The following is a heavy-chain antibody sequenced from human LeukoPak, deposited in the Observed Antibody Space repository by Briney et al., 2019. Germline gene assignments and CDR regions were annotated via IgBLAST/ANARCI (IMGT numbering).Heavy chain of an antibody. CDR3: AREYSSSSGRAFDI. Sequence: GGSLRLSCAASGFTFTTYTMNWVRQAPGKGLEWVSYISSSSATIYYADSVKGRFTISRDDAKNSLYLQMNSLRAEDTAVYYCAREYSSSSGRAFDIWGQGTMVTVSS. J-gene: IGHJ3*02. CDR1: GFTFTTYT. V-gene: IGHV3-48*01. CDR2: ISSSSATI. D-gene: IGHD6-6*01.